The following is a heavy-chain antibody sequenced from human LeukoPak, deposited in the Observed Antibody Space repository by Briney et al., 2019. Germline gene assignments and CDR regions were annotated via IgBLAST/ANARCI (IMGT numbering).Heavy chain of an antibody. V-gene: IGHV4-39*01. CDR3: ARHVGYCSGGSCYPEYYFDY. CDR1: GGSISSSSYY. D-gene: IGHD2-15*01. J-gene: IGHJ4*02. CDR2: IYYSGST. Sequence: SETLSLTCTVSGGSISSSSYYWGRIRQPPGKGLEWIGSIYYSGSTYYNPSLKSRVTISVDTSKNQFSLKLSSVTAADTAVYYCARHVGYCSGGSCYPEYYFDYWGQGTLVTVSS.